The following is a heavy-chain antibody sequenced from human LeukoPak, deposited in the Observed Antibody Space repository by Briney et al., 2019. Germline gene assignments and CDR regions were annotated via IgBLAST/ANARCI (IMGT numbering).Heavy chain of an antibody. CDR2: ISGSGGST. CDR3: AKGKVVPAAPDY. Sequence: AGGSLRLSCAASGFTFSSYAMSWVRQAPGKGLEWVSAISGSGGSTYYADSVKGRFTTSRDNSKNTLYLQMNSLRAEDTAVYYCAKGKVVPAAPDYWGQGTLVTVSS. CDR1: GFTFSSYA. J-gene: IGHJ4*02. D-gene: IGHD2-2*01. V-gene: IGHV3-23*01.